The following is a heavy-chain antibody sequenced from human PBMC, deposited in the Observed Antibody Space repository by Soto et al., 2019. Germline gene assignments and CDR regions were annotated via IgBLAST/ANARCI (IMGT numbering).Heavy chain of an antibody. CDR1: GGSISSGDYS. V-gene: IGHV4-30-2*01. Sequence: QLQLQESGSGLVKPSQTLSLTCAVSGGSISSGDYSWSWIRQPPGKGLEWIGYIYHSGSTYYNPSLKSRVTISVDRSKNQFSLKLSSVPAADTAVYYCARVYHSGYSSGGSCYGFRWFDPWGQGTLVTVSS. J-gene: IGHJ5*02. CDR3: ARVYHSGYSSGGSCYGFRWFDP. CDR2: IYHSGST. D-gene: IGHD2-15*01.